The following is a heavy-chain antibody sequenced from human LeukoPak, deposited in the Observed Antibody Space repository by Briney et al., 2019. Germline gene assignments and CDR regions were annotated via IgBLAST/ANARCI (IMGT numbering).Heavy chain of an antibody. D-gene: IGHD3-10*01. V-gene: IGHV3-66*01. CDR2: IYSGGRT. Sequence: PGGSLRLSCAASGFTVSSNNMNWVRQAPGKGLEWVSVIYSGGRTYYADSVKGRFTISRDNSKNTLYLQTNSLRAEDTAVYYCARDPGYYYYGMDVWGQGTTVTVSS. J-gene: IGHJ6*02. CDR1: GFTVSSNN. CDR3: ARDPGYYYYGMDV.